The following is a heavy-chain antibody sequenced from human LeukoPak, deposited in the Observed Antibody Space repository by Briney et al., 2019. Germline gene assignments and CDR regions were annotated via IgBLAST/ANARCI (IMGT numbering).Heavy chain of an antibody. V-gene: IGHV4-34*01. CDR1: GASFSDYY. CDR2: VNHSGSA. J-gene: IGHJ5*02. CDR3: ARERASNNHDNWFDP. Sequence: SKTLSLTCAVYGASFSDYYWSWIRHSPTKGLEWIGEVNHSGSATYNPSLKSRVTISADMSKNHFFLRLSPVAAADSGVYYCARERASNNHDNWFDPWGQGTLVTVSS.